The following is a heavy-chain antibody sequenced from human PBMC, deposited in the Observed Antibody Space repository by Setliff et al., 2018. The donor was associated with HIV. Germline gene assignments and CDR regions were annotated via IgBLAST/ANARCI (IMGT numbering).Heavy chain of an antibody. V-gene: IGHV1-2*06. CDR1: GYTFTGYY. CDR3: ASKVYCTNGVCLDAFDI. CDR2: IIPNSGGT. Sequence: ASVKVSCKASGYTFTGYYIHWVRQAPGQGLEWMGRIIPNSGGTNYARKFQGRVTMTRDTSISTAYMELSRLRSDDTAVYYCASKVYCTNGVCLDAFDIWGQGTKVTV. D-gene: IGHD2-8*01. J-gene: IGHJ3*02.